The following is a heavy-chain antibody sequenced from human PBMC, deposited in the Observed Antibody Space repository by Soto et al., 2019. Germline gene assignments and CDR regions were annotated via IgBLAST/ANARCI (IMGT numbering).Heavy chain of an antibody. CDR2: INPNSGGT. D-gene: IGHD3-10*01. CDR1: GYTLTGYY. Sequence: ASVKVSCKASGYTLTGYYMHWVRQAPGQGLEWMGWINPNSGGTNYAQKFQGRVTMTRDTSISTAYMELSRLRSDDTAVYYCATPTPLRGAMITNINFNFWGQGTPVTVSS. CDR3: ATPTPLRGAMITNINFNF. J-gene: IGHJ4*02. V-gene: IGHV1-2*02.